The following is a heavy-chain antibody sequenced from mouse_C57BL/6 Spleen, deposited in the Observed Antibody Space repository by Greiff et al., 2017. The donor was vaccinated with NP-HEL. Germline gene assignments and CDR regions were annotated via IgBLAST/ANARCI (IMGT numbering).Heavy chain of an antibody. D-gene: IGHD2-1*01. CDR3: AKEVIYYGNSFAMDY. J-gene: IGHJ4*01. Sequence: QVQLQQSGAELVKPGASVKISCKASGYAFSSYWMNWVKQRPGKGLEWIGQIYPGDGDTNYNGKFKGKATLTADKSSSTAYMQLSSLTSEDSAVYFCAKEVIYYGNSFAMDYWGQGTSVTVSS. CDR2: IYPGDGDT. V-gene: IGHV1-80*01. CDR1: GYAFSSYW.